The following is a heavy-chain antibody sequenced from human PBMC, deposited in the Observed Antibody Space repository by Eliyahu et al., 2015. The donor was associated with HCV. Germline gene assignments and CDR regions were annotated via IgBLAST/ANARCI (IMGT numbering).Heavy chain of an antibody. Sequence: QLQLQESGPGLVKPSETLSLTCXVXGXXIXXXXYHWGWIRQPPGKGLEWIGSIYYSGSTYYNPSLKSRVTISVDTSKNQFSLKLSSVTAADTAVYYCARPYGGNSDDAFDIWGQGTMVTVSS. CDR2: IYYSGST. CDR1: GXXIXXXXYH. CDR3: ARPYGGNSDDAFDI. D-gene: IGHD4-23*01. J-gene: IGHJ3*02. V-gene: IGHV4-39*01.